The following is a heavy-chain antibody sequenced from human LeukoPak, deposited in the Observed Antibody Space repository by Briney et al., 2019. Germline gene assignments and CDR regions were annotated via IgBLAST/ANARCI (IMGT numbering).Heavy chain of an antibody. Sequence: GGSLRLSCAASGFIVSSNYMIWVRQAPGKGLEWVSYISSSSSYTNYADSVKGRFTISRDNAKNSLYLQMNSLRAEDTAVYYCARGFNLVSTSWGQGTLVTVSS. CDR3: ARGFNLVSTS. V-gene: IGHV3-11*06. D-gene: IGHD6-13*01. CDR1: GFIVSSNY. J-gene: IGHJ4*02. CDR2: ISSSSSYT.